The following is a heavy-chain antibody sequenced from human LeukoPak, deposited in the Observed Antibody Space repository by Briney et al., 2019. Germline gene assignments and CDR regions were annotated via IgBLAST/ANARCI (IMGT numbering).Heavy chain of an antibody. CDR2: ISGSGKTI. J-gene: IGHJ4*02. D-gene: IGHD3-10*01. CDR1: GFTFSSYS. V-gene: IGHV3-48*02. CDR3: ARGRGLTLSYHYFDY. Sequence: GGSLRLSCAASGFTFSSYSMNWVRQAPGKGLEWVSYISGSGKTIYYADSVKGRFTISRDNAKNSLYLQLNSLRDEDTAVYYCARGRGLTLSYHYFDYWGQGTLVTVSS.